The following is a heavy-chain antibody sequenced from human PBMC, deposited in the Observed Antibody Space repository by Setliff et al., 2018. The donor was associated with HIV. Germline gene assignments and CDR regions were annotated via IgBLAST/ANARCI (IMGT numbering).Heavy chain of an antibody. CDR3: ARDRVRITIFGANDASDI. V-gene: IGHV1-46*01. J-gene: IGHJ3*02. CDR1: GYTFTSYY. Sequence: ASVKVSCKASGYTFTSYYMNWVRQAPGQGLEWMGIINPSGGSSTYAQKFQGRVTMTRDTSTSTVYMELSSLRSEDTAVYYCARDRVRITIFGANDASDIWGQGTMVTVSS. D-gene: IGHD3-3*01. CDR2: INPSGGSS.